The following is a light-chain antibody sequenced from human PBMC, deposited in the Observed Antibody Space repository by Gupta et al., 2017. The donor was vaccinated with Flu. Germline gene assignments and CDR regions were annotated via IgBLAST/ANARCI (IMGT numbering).Light chain of an antibody. CDR2: GNS. CDR1: SSDIGADYD. Sequence: QSVLTQPPSVSGAPGQRVTISCTVSSSDIGADYDVHWYQHLPGTAPRLLIYGNSHRPSGVPDRFSGSKSGTSASLAITGLQAEDEADYYCQSYDSSLSGSVFGGGTKLTVL. CDR3: QSYDSSLSGSV. V-gene: IGLV1-40*01. J-gene: IGLJ3*02.